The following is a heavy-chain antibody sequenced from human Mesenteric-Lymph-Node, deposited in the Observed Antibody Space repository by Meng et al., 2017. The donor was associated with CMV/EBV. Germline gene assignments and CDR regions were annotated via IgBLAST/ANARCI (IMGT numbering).Heavy chain of an antibody. Sequence: ASVKVSCKASGYTFIGYYIHWVRQAPGQGLEWMGWINPNSGGTIHAQKFQGRVTMTRDTSISTAYMELSKLRSDDTAVYFCARGTGASGSYPHHHFVNYWGQGTLVTVSS. D-gene: IGHD1-26*01. CDR3: ARGTGASGSYPHHHFVNY. CDR1: GYTFIGYY. J-gene: IGHJ4*02. CDR2: INPNSGGT. V-gene: IGHV1-2*02.